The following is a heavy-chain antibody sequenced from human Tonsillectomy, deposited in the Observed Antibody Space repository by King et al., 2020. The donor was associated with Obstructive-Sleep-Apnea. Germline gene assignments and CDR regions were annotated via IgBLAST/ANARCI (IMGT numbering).Heavy chain of an antibody. J-gene: IGHJ4*02. V-gene: IGHV3-74*01. CDR1: GFTFSSYW. CDR3: ASGTCSSTSCYERRDY. D-gene: IGHD2-2*01. CDR2: INSGGSST. Sequence: VQLVESGGGLIQPGGSLRLSCAASGFTFSSYWMHWVRQAPGKGLVWVSRINSGGSSTNYADSVKGRVTISRDNAKNTLYLQMNSLRAEDTAVYYCASGTCSSTSCYERRDYWGQGTLVTVSS.